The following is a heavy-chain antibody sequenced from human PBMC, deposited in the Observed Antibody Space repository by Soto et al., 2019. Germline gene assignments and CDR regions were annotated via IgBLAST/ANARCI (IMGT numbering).Heavy chain of an antibody. CDR1: GYTFTSYD. J-gene: IGHJ4*02. D-gene: IGHD6-6*01. V-gene: IGHV1-8*01. CDR3: ATITYGRSSSSSGEGFDY. Sequence: QVQLVQSGAEVKKPGASVKVSCKASGYTFTSYDINWVRQATGQGLEWMGWMNPNSGNTGYAQKFQGRITMTRNTSISTAYMELSSLRSEDTAVYYCATITYGRSSSSSGEGFDYWGQGTLVTVSS. CDR2: MNPNSGNT.